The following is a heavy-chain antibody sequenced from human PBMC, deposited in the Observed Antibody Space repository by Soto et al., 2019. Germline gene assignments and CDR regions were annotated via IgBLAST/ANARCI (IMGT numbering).Heavy chain of an antibody. V-gene: IGHV4-34*01. CDR1: DRSFSDYF. Sequence: ETLSLTCAVYDRSFSDYFWNLVRQPPQKVLEWSGDIPHSGSTNYNQSLQGRVTLSVDTSKNQFSMRVFSVTAADTAVYYCARDLSGYYYGMDVWGQGTTVTVSS. CDR3: ARDLSGYYYGMDV. J-gene: IGHJ6*02. CDR2: IPHSGST.